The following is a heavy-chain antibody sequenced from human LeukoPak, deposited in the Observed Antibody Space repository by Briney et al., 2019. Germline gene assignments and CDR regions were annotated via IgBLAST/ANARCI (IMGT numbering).Heavy chain of an antibody. V-gene: IGHV4-39*07. J-gene: IGHJ3*02. D-gene: IGHD3-22*01. CDR1: GGSISSSSYY. CDR2: IYYSGST. CDR3: ARLESGYYHDAFDI. Sequence: SETLSLTCTVSGGSISSSSYYWGWIRQPPGKGLEWIGSIYYSGSTNYNPSLKSRVTISVDTSKNQFSLKLSSVTAADTAVYYCARLESGYYHDAFDIWGQGTMVTVSS.